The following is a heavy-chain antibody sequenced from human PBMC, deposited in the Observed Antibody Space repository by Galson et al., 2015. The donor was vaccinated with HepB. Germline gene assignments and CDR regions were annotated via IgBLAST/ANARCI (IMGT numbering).Heavy chain of an antibody. J-gene: IGHJ6*03. V-gene: IGHV4-4*07. CDR3: ARGFQHGSVYYYYMDV. D-gene: IGHD6-25*01. CDR2: IYTSGST. Sequence: SWIRQPAGKGLEWIGRIYTSGSTNYNPSLMSRVTMSVDTSKKQFSLKLSSVTAADTAVYYCARGFQHGSVYYYYMDVWGKGTTVTVSS.